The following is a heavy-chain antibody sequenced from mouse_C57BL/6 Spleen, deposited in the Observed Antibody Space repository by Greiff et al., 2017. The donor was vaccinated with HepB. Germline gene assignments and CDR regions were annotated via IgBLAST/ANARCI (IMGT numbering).Heavy chain of an antibody. D-gene: IGHD2-3*01. CDR3: ARNDGYSWFAY. CDR2: IYPSDSET. CDR1: GYTFTSYW. V-gene: IGHV1-61*01. Sequence: QVQLQQPGAELVRPGSSVKLSCKASGYTFTSYWMDWVKQRPGQGLEWIGNIYPSDSETHYNQKFKDKATLTVDKSSSTAYMQRSSLTSEDSAVYYCARNDGYSWFAYWGQGTLVTVSA. J-gene: IGHJ3*01.